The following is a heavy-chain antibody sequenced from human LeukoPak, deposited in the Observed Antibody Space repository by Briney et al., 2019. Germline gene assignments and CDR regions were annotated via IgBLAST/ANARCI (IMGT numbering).Heavy chain of an antibody. CDR1: GGSISSSNYY. V-gene: IGHV4-39*01. CDR2: ILYSGTA. J-gene: IGHJ3*02. Sequence: SETLSLTCTVSGGSISSSNYYWGWIRQPPGKGLDWIGNILYSGTAYYNPSLKSRVTISVDTSKNQFSLKLRSVTAADTAVYYCARVVRDHEAFDIWGQGTMVTVCS. D-gene: IGHD3-10*01. CDR3: ARVVRDHEAFDI.